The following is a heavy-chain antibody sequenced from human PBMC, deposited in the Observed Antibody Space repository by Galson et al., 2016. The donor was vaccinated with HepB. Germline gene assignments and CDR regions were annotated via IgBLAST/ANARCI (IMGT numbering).Heavy chain of an antibody. CDR3: ARDDSGGWYGFHYGMDV. D-gene: IGHD6-19*01. CDR1: GASISGYY. J-gene: IGHJ6*02. CDR2: IYYSGRT. Sequence: SETLSLTCTVSGASISGYYLSWIRQPPGKGLEWIGYIYYSGRTNYNPSLKSRVTISVDTSKNQFSLKLSSVTAADMAVYYCARDDSGGWYGFHYGMDVWGQGTTVTVSS. V-gene: IGHV4-59*01.